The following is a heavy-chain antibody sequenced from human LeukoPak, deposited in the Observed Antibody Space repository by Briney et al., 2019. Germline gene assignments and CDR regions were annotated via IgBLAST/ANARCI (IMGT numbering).Heavy chain of an antibody. CDR3: AKTVPYSSGWRATFDH. D-gene: IGHD6-19*01. J-gene: IGHJ4*02. V-gene: IGHV4-39*01. CDR1: GDSISNHNYF. CDR2: IHYIGIT. Sequence: KSSETLSLTCTVSGDSISNHNYFWGWIRQTPGTGLEWIANIHYIGITYYNPSLKSRVTISLDKSKNQFSLKVNSVTAADTAVYYCAKTVPYSSGWRATFDHWGQGTLVTISS.